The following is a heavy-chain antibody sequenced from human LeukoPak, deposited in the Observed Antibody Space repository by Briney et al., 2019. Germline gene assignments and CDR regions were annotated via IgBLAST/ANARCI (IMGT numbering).Heavy chain of an antibody. CDR1: GFTFSSYS. CDR2: ISSSSSYI. CDR3: ARVEGITMVRGVTIDY. Sequence: GGSLRLSCAASGFTFSSYSMNWVRQAPGKGLEWVSSISSSSSYIYYADSVKGRFTISRDNAKNSLYLQMNSLRAEDTAVYYCARVEGITMVRGVTIDYWGQGTLVTVSS. J-gene: IGHJ4*02. V-gene: IGHV3-21*01. D-gene: IGHD3-10*01.